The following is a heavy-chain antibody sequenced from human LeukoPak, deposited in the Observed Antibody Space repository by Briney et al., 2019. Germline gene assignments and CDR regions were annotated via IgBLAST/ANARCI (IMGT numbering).Heavy chain of an antibody. CDR1: GFTVSSYE. CDR3: ARAYSGYVCAFDI. Sequence: GGSLRLSCAASGFTVSSYEMNWVRQAPGKGLEWVSYISSSGSTIYYADSVKGRFTISRDNAKNSLYLQMKSLRAEDTAVYYCARAYSGYVCAFDIWGQGTMVTVSS. D-gene: IGHD5-12*01. CDR2: ISSSGSTI. J-gene: IGHJ3*02. V-gene: IGHV3-48*03.